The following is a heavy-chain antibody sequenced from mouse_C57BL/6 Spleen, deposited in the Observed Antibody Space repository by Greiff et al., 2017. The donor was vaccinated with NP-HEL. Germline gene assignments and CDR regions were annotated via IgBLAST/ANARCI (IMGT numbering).Heavy chain of an antibody. J-gene: IGHJ4*01. D-gene: IGHD2-3*01. Sequence: QVQLQQPGAELVRPGSSVKLSCKASGYTFTSYWMDWVKQRPGQGLEWIGNIYPSDSETHYNQKFKDKATLTVDKSSSTAYMQLSSRTSEDSAVYYCARRDYDGYPADYWGQGTSVTVSS. CDR1: GYTFTSYW. CDR2: IYPSDSET. V-gene: IGHV1-61*01. CDR3: ARRDYDGYPADY.